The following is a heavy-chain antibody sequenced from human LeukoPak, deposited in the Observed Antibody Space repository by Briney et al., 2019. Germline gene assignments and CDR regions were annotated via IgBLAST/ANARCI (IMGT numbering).Heavy chain of an antibody. J-gene: IGHJ5*02. V-gene: IGHV4-39*07. CDR2: ISYSGST. CDR1: GGSISSSRYY. D-gene: IGHD3-9*01. Sequence: SETLSLTCTVSGGSISSSRYYWGWIRQPPGKGLEWTGTISYSGSTFYNPSLKSRVTISLDTSENQFSLKLTSVTAADTAVYYCARVYYDILTGYYLNGNWFDPWGQGTLVTVSS. CDR3: ARVYYDILTGYYLNGNWFDP.